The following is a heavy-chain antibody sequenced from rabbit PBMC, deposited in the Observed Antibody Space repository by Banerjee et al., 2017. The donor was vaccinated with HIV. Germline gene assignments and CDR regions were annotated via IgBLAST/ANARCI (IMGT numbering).Heavy chain of an antibody. CDR3: AREINWGAFDS. D-gene: IGHD3-1*01. Sequence: QEQLVESGGGLVQPEGSLTLTCTASGFSFSSSYYMYWVRQAPGKGFEWIGIIYAGSSGSTYYASWAKGRFTISKTSSTTVTLQMTSLTAADTATYFCAREINWGAFDSWGQGTLVTVS. V-gene: IGHV1S45*01. CDR2: IYAGSSGST. J-gene: IGHJ2*01. CDR1: GFSFSSSYY.